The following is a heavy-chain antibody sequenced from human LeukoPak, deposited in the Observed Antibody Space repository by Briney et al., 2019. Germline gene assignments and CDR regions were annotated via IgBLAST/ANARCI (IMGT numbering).Heavy chain of an antibody. J-gene: IGHJ5*01. Sequence: SETLSLTCTVSGGSISSYYWSWIRQPPGKGLEWIGYIYYSGSTNYNPSLKSRVTISVDTSKNQFSLKLSSVTAADTAVYYCARLKGWFDSWGQGTLVTVSS. V-gene: IGHV4-59*08. CDR3: ARLKGWFDS. CDR2: IYYSGST. CDR1: GGSISSYY.